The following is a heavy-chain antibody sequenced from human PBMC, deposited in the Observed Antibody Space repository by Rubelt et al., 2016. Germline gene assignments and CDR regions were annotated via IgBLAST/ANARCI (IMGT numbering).Heavy chain of an antibody. CDR2: ISAYNGNT. J-gene: IGHJ4*02. Sequence: QVQLVQSGAEAKKPGASVKVSCKASGYTFTSYGISWVRQAPGQGLEWMGWISAYNGNTNYAQKLQGRVTMTTDTSTSKAYMGLRSLRSDDTAVYYCARYLGIEGDFDYWGQGTLVTVSS. CDR3: ARYLGIEGDFDY. D-gene: IGHD7-27*01. V-gene: IGHV1-18*01. CDR1: GYTFTSYG.